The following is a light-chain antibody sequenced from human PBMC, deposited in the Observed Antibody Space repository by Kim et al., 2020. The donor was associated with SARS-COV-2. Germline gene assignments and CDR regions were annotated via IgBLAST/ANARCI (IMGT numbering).Light chain of an antibody. J-gene: IGKJ4*01. Sequence: IQLTQSPSSLSASVGDRVTITCRASLGVSSYLAWYRQKPGKAPKLLIYGASTLQSGVPSRFRGSGSGTDFTLTITSLQPEDFATYYCQQLDTYPLTFGAGTKVEI. CDR3: QQLDTYPLT. CDR1: LGVSSY. V-gene: IGKV1-9*01. CDR2: GAS.